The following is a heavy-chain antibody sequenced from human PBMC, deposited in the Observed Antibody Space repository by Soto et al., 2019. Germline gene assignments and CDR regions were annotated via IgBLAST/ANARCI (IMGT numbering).Heavy chain of an antibody. CDR1: GFTFSSYG. CDR3: ARGGGIVVVVAAPDY. Sequence: GGSLRLSCAASGFTFSSYGMHWVRQAPGKGLEWVAVIWYDGSNKYYADSVKGRFTTSTDNSKNTMYLQMNSLRAEDTAVYYCARGGGIVVVVAAPDYWGQGTLVTVSS. CDR2: IWYDGSNK. J-gene: IGHJ4*02. D-gene: IGHD2-15*01. V-gene: IGHV3-33*01.